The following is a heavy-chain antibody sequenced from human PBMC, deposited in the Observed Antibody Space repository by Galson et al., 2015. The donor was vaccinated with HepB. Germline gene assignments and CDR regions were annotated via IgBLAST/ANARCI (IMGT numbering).Heavy chain of an antibody. CDR1: GGSISSSSYY. J-gene: IGHJ5*02. Sequence: SETLSLTCTVSGGSISSSSYYWGWIRQPPGKGLEWIGIFYYSGNTYYNPSLKSRVTISVDTSKNQFSLKVTSVTAADTAIYYCARASRGEYGPGGWFDPWGQGTLVTVSS. D-gene: IGHD7-27*01. CDR2: FYYSGNT. CDR3: ARASRGEYGPGGWFDP. V-gene: IGHV4-39*01.